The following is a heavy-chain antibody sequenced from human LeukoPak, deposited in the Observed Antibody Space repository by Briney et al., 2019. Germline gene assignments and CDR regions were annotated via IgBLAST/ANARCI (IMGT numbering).Heavy chain of an antibody. V-gene: IGHV5-51*01. J-gene: IGHJ4*02. CDR2: MYPGDSDI. CDR3: VRQPSGWCYFDH. Sequence: GESLKISCKGSGYRFTNYWIGWVRQMPGKGLEWMGIMYPGDSDIRYSPSFQGQVTISADRSISTAYLQWSSLKASDTAMYYCVRQPSGWCYFDHWGQGTLVTVSS. D-gene: IGHD6-19*01. CDR1: GYRFTNYW.